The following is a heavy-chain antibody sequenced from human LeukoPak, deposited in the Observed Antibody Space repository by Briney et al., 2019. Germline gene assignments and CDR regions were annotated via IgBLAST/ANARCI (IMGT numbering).Heavy chain of an antibody. Sequence: GGSLRLSCVASGFYFSAYLMSWVRQAPGKGLEWVANIKQDGSQEFYLDSVKGRFTISRDNGNNSLYLHMSRQRIEDTAVYYCARDLKGFNLWGQGALVTVSS. CDR2: IKQDGSQE. V-gene: IGHV3-7*04. J-gene: IGHJ5*02. CDR1: GFYFSAYL. CDR3: ARDLKGFNL.